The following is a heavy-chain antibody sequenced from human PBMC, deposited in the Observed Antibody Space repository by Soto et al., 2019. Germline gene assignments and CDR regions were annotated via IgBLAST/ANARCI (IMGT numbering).Heavy chain of an antibody. V-gene: IGHV4-34*01. CDR1: GGSFSGYY. D-gene: IGHD3-3*01. J-gene: IGHJ5*02. Sequence: SETLSLTCAVYGGSFSGYYWSWIRQPPGKGLEWIGEINHSGSTNYNPSLKSRVTISVDTSKNQFSLKLSSVTAADTAVYYCARGLSGFGVDHNDGEGWRNWFDPWGQGTLVTVSS. CDR3: ARGLSGFGVDHNDGEGWRNWFDP. CDR2: INHSGST.